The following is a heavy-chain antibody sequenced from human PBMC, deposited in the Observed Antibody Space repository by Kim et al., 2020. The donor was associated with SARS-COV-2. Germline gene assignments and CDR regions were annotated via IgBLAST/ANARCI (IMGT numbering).Heavy chain of an antibody. J-gene: IGHJ6*02. D-gene: IGHD3-10*01. V-gene: IGHV1-69*13. CDR3: ARDLPGVHYGMDV. CDR2: IIPIFGTA. Sequence: SVKVSCKASGGTFSSYAISWVRQAPGQGLEWMGGIIPIFGTANYAQKFQGRVTITADESTSTAYMELSSLRSEDTAVYYCARDLPGVHYGMDVWGQGTTVTVSS. CDR1: GGTFSSYA.